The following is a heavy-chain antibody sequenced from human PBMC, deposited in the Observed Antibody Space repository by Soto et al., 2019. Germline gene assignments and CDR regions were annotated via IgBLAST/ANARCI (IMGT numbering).Heavy chain of an antibody. CDR1: GDSVSSNSAA. CDR2: TYYRSRWYN. V-gene: IGHV6-1*01. D-gene: IGHD1-7*01. Sequence: LSQTLSLTRAISGDSVSSNSAAWNWIRQSPSRGLEWLGRTYYRSRWYNDYAVSVKSRITVNPDTSKNQFSLQLTSVTPEDTAVYYCAGTTSHYWYYMDVWGKGTTVTVSS. J-gene: IGHJ6*03. CDR3: AGTTSHYWYYMDV.